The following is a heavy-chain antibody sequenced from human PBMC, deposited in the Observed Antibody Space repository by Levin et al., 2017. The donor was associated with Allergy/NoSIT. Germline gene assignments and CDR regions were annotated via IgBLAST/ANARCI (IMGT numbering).Heavy chain of an antibody. D-gene: IGHD6-19*01. Sequence: MASETLSLTCTVSGGSITSRSFYWGWVRQPPGMGLEWIGSIYYTGSTYYNPSLKSRVTISTDTSKNHFSLRLSSVTAADTAVYYCARQVTDSSGCDSSGGYYYMDVWGKGTTVTVSS. CDR1: GGSITSRSFY. V-gene: IGHV4-39*01. CDR3: ARQVTDSSGCDSSGGYYYMDV. CDR2: IYYTGST. J-gene: IGHJ6*03.